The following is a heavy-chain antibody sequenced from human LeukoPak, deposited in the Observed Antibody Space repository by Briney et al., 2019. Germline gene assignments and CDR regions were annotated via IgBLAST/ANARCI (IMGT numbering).Heavy chain of an antibody. J-gene: IGHJ4*02. CDR2: IKPDSGAT. CDR1: GFTFSDHY. D-gene: IGHD4/OR15-4a*01. Sequence: ASVKVSCKASGFTFSDHYMYWLRQGPGQGLEWMGWIKPDSGATNYAQKFQGRFTVSRDVSISTLYMELSSLTSDDTAMYYCARDHDYGPDYWGQGTLVTVSA. V-gene: IGHV1-2*02. CDR3: ARDHDYGPDY.